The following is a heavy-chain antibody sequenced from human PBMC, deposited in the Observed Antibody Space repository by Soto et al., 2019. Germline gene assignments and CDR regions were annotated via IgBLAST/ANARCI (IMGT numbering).Heavy chain of an antibody. CDR3: AIPPARSSHIAVAPRRDYYYGMDV. Sequence: SVKVSCKAIGGTFTTYAITWVRQAPGQGLEWMGETIPILDRLVYAPRFRGRLTMTADDSTNMAYMELSTLRSEDTAVYYCAIPPARSSHIAVAPRRDYYYGMDVWGQGTTVTVSS. V-gene: IGHV1-69*10. CDR2: TIPILDRL. D-gene: IGHD6-19*01. J-gene: IGHJ6*02. CDR1: GGTFTTYA.